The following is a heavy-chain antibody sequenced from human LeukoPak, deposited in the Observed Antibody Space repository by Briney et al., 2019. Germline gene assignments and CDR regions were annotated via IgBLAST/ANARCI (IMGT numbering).Heavy chain of an antibody. J-gene: IGHJ4*01. Sequence: GGSLRLSCAASGFTFSSYSMNWVRQAPGKGLEWVSYISSSSSTIYYADSVKGRFTISRDNAKNSLYLQMNSLRAEGTAVYYCARDIRSVTHFEYCGHGTLVTVSS. CDR1: GFTFSSYS. V-gene: IGHV3-48*01. CDR3: ARDIRSVTHFEY. D-gene: IGHD4-17*01. CDR2: ISSSSSTI.